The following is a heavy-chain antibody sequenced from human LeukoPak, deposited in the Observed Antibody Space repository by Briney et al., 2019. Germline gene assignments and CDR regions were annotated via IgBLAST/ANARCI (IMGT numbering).Heavy chain of an antibody. J-gene: IGHJ5*01. Sequence: GRSLRLSCVASGFTFRAFGMHWVRQAPGKGLEWVAGVWYDGRNDVYLDSVKGRFTISRDNSKSTLYLQMSDLRVEDTAVYYCAKPPDTGDSWGQGTQVTVSS. CDR1: GFTFRAFG. CDR3: AKPPDTGDS. D-gene: IGHD7-27*01. CDR2: VWYDGRND. V-gene: IGHV3-33*03.